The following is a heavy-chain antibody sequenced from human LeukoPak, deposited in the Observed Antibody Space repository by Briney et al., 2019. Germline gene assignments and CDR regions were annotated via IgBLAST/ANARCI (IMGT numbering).Heavy chain of an antibody. D-gene: IGHD2-2*01. CDR3: VRTAGSSSQGDI. J-gene: IGHJ3*02. CDR1: GYTFTSYY. CDR2: INPSGSST. Sequence: ASVKVSCKASGYTFTSYYMHWVRQAPGQGLEWMGIINPSGSSTSYAQEFQGRVTMTRDTSTSTVYMELSSLRSEDTAIYYCVRTAGSSSQGDIWGQGTMVTVSS. V-gene: IGHV1-46*01.